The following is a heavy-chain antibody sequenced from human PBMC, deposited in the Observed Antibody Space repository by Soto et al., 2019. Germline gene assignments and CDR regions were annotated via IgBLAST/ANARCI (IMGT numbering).Heavy chain of an antibody. Sequence: QGQLQESGPGLVKPSETLSLTCTVSGRSISSYYWSWIRQPPGKGLAWIGYIYDSGRSNYKPSLKRRVSLSVDTSKNHFSLKLSSVTAADTAVYYCARAYYDFWSGYPKKAYYYYGMEVWGQGTTVTVAS. J-gene: IGHJ6*02. V-gene: IGHV4-59*01. D-gene: IGHD3-3*01. CDR2: IYDSGRS. CDR3: ARAYYDFWSGYPKKAYYYYGMEV. CDR1: GRSISSYY.